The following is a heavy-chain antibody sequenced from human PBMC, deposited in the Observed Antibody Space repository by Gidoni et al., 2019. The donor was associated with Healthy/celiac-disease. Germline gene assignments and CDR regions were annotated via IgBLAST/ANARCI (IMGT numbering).Heavy chain of an antibody. CDR3: AKDGASVYDILTVYYYYYGMDV. CDR1: GFTFSRYA. D-gene: IGHD3-9*01. J-gene: IGHJ6*02. V-gene: IGHV3-23*01. CDR2: ISGSGGST. Sequence: EVQLLESGGGLVQPGGSLRLSCAASGFTFSRYAMSWVRQAPGKGLGWVSAISGSGGSTYYADSVKGRFTISRDNSKNTLYLQMNSLRAEDTAVYYCAKDGASVYDILTVYYYYYGMDVWGQGTTVTVSS.